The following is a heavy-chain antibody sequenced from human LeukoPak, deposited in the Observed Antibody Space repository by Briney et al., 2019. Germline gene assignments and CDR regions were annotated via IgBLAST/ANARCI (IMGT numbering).Heavy chain of an antibody. V-gene: IGHV1-46*01. CDR1: GYNFTSYY. Sequence: GASVKVSCKASGYNFTSYYMHWVRQAPGQGLEWMGIINPSGGTTSHAQKFQGRVTVTRDTSTSTVYMELSSLRSEDTAVYYCARDLVVVTGLRTRGSFDIWGQGTMVTVSS. CDR2: INPSGGTT. CDR3: ARDLVVVTGLRTRGSFDI. J-gene: IGHJ3*02. D-gene: IGHD2-21*02.